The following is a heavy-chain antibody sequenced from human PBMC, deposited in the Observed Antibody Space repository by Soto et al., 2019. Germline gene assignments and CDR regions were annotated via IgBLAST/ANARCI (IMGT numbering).Heavy chain of an antibody. V-gene: IGHV3-23*01. CDR2: ISGSGGST. Sequence: EVQLLESGGGLVQPGGSLRLSCAASGFTFSSYAMSWVRQAPGKGLEWVSAISGSGGSTYYADSVKGRFTISRDNSKNTLYLQMNNLRAEDTAVYYCAKSMYYYDSTRLYYYYGMDVWGQGTTVTVSS. D-gene: IGHD3-22*01. CDR1: GFTFSSYA. J-gene: IGHJ6*02. CDR3: AKSMYYYDSTRLYYYYGMDV.